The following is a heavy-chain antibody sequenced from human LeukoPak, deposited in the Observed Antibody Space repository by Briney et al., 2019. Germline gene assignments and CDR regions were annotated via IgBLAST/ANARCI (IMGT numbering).Heavy chain of an antibody. D-gene: IGHD6-19*01. Sequence: GASVKVSCKASGYTFTAHYVHWVRQAPGQGLEWMGRIIPIIGSTNYAEKLQGRVTITADKSTSTVYMELSSLKASDTAMYYCARAMGIAVAGTPGYWGRGTLVTVSS. CDR1: GYTFTAHY. J-gene: IGHJ4*02. V-gene: IGHV1-69*08. CDR3: ARAMGIAVAGTPGY. CDR2: IIPIIGST.